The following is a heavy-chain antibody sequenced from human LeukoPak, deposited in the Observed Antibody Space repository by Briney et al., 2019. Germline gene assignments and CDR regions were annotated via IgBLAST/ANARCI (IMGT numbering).Heavy chain of an antibody. CDR3: ARGGSYGGNPPGDY. V-gene: IGHV3-30-3*01. D-gene: IGHD4-23*01. J-gene: IGHJ4*02. Sequence: GGSLRLSCAASGFTFNSYAMHWVRQAPGRGLEWVAVISYDGSNKYYADSVKGRFTISRDNSKNALYLQMNSLRAEDTAVYYCARGGSYGGNPPGDYWGQGTLVTVSS. CDR2: ISYDGSNK. CDR1: GFTFNSYA.